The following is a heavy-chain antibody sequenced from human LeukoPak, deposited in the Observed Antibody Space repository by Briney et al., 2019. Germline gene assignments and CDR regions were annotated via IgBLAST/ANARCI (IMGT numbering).Heavy chain of an antibody. CDR3: ARDLYYGSGSYFDY. CDR1: GFTFSRYW. J-gene: IGHJ4*02. Sequence: PGGSLRLSCAASGFTFSRYWMTWVRQAPGKGLEWVASISEGENEKYYVDSVKGRFTISRDNGKNSLYLQINNLRAEDTAVYYCARDLYYGSGSYFDYWGQGTLVTVSS. CDR2: ISEGENEK. D-gene: IGHD3-10*01. V-gene: IGHV3-7*01.